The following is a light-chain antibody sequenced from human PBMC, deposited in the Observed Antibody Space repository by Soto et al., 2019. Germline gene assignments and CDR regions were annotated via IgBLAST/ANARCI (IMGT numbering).Light chain of an antibody. V-gene: IGLV1-40*01. CDR1: SSNIGAGYD. CDR2: GNT. CDR3: QSYDNTLGVV. Sequence: QSVLTQPPSVSGAPGQRVTISCTGSSSNIGAGYDVHWYQKLPGTAPKLLISGNTNRPSGVPDRFSGSKSGTSASLAITGLQAEDEADYYCQSYDNTLGVVFGGGTKLIVL. J-gene: IGLJ2*01.